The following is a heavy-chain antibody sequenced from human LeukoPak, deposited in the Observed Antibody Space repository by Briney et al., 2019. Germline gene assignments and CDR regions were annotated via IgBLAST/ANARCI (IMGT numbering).Heavy chain of an antibody. D-gene: IGHD3-10*01. V-gene: IGHV4-30-4*08. Sequence: SETLSLTCTVSGGSISSGGYYWSWIRQHPGKGLEWIGYIYYSGSTYYNPSLKSRVTISVDTSKNQFSLKLSSVTAADTAVYYCARVSGQGVLMRLGFGFDYWGQGTLVTVSS. CDR1: GGSISSGGYY. CDR3: ARVSGQGVLMRLGFGFDY. CDR2: IYYSGST. J-gene: IGHJ4*02.